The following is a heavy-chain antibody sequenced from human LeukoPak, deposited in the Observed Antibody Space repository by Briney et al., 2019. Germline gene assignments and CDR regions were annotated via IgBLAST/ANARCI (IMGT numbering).Heavy chain of an antibody. CDR1: GFTFDDYT. Sequence: PGGSLRLSCAASGFTFDDYTMHWVRQAPGKGLEWVSLISWDGGSTYYADSVKGRFTISRDNSKNTLYLQMNSLRAEDTAVYYCARIRGPAPGFDYWGQGTLVTVSS. D-gene: IGHD2/OR15-2a*01. CDR3: ARIRGPAPGFDY. CDR2: ISWDGGST. J-gene: IGHJ4*02. V-gene: IGHV3-43*01.